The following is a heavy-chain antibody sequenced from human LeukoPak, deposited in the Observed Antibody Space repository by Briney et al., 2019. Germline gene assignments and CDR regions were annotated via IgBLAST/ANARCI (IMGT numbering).Heavy chain of an antibody. CDR2: IYYSGST. D-gene: IGHD3-22*01. Sequence: KASETLSLTCTVPGGSISSSNSYWGWIRQPPGKGLEWIVSIYYSGSTCYNPSLKSRVTIPADASKMQFSLKLSSVTAADTAVYYCARQWDYSDSSGRALNYFDFWGQGTLVTVAS. J-gene: IGHJ4*02. CDR3: ARQWDYSDSSGRALNYFDF. CDR1: GGSISSSNSY. V-gene: IGHV4-39*01.